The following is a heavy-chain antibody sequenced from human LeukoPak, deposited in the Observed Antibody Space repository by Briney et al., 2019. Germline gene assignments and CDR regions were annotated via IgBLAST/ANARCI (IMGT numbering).Heavy chain of an antibody. V-gene: IGHV3-53*04. Sequence: GGSLRLSCAASGFTVSTNCMTWVRQAPGKGLEWVTTIYSGGTTYYADSVMGRFTISRHKSRNTLYLQMNSLRAEDTAVYYCARVDTVMAYYFDLWGQGTLVTVSS. J-gene: IGHJ4*02. D-gene: IGHD5-18*01. CDR1: GFTVSTNC. CDR2: IYSGGTT. CDR3: ARVDTVMAYYFDL.